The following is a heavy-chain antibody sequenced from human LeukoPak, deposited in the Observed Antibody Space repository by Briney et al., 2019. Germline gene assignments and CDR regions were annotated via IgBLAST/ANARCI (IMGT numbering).Heavy chain of an antibody. CDR2: IYYTGTT. CDR1: DGSISTYY. Sequence: PSETLSLTCRISDGSISTYYWSWIRQAPGKGLEWIGYIYYTGTTYYTPSLKSRVTISLDTANNQFSLNLRSVTAADTAVYYCARDGVVTMELDYWGQGTLVTVSS. V-gene: IGHV4-4*08. J-gene: IGHJ4*02. D-gene: IGHD3-3*01. CDR3: ARDGVVTMELDY.